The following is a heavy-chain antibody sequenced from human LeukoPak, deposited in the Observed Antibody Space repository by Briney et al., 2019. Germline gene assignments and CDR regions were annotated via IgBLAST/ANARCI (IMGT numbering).Heavy chain of an antibody. D-gene: IGHD1-26*01. CDR1: GYTFDSYG. J-gene: IGHJ6*03. CDR2: ISCYTGNT. Sequence: SVKVSCKASGYTFDSYGISWGRQAPGQGLEWMGWISCYTGNTNHAQKFQDRVTMTMDTSTSTAYMELRSLRSDDTAVYYCARDRAIVGATTYYYYYMDVWGKGTTVTVSS. V-gene: IGHV1-18*01. CDR3: ARDRAIVGATTYYYYYMDV.